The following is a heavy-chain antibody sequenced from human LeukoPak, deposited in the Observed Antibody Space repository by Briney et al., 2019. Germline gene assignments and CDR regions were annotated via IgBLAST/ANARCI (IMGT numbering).Heavy chain of an antibody. CDR3: ARVRWYYDFWSGLNWFDP. Sequence: GGSLRLSCAASGFTFSSYSMNWVRQAPGKGLEWVSSISSSSSYIYYADSVKGRFIISRDNAKNSLYLQMNSLRAEDTAVYYCARVRWYYDFWSGLNWFDPWGQGTLVTVSS. CDR1: GFTFSSYS. V-gene: IGHV3-21*01. D-gene: IGHD3-3*01. J-gene: IGHJ5*02. CDR2: ISSSSSYI.